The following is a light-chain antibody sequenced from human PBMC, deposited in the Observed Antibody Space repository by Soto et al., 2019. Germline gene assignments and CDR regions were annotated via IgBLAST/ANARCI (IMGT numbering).Light chain of an antibody. CDR1: SGDVGTYNL. CDR2: EGS. Sequence: QSALTQPASVSGSPGQSITISCTGTSGDVGTYNLVSWYQHHPGKAPKLMIYEGSNRPSGVSHRFSGSQSGNTASLTISGLQAEDEADYYCSSYAGPVAFGGGTQLTVL. CDR3: SSYAGPVA. J-gene: IGLJ2*01. V-gene: IGLV2-23*01.